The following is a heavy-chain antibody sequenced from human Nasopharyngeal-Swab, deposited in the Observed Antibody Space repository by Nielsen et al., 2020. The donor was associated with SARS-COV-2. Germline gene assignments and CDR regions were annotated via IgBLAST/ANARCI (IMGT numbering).Heavy chain of an antibody. CDR1: GFTFSSFG. CDR2: IAHDASNE. V-gene: IGHV3-30*03. Sequence: GGSLRLSCAASGFTFSSFGMHWVRQAPGKGPEWVAFIAHDASNEYYGDSVKGRLSISRDSSKNTLYLQMDSLRGEDTAVYYCARDAPAHYGAFYWGRGTLVTVSS. J-gene: IGHJ4*02. CDR3: ARDAPAHYGAFY. D-gene: IGHD4-17*01.